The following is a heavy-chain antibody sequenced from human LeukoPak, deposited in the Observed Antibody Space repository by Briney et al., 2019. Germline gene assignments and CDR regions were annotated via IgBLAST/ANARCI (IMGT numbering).Heavy chain of an antibody. V-gene: IGHV3-7*01. CDR2: IKQDGSEK. D-gene: IGHD3-3*01. CDR1: GFTFSSYW. J-gene: IGHJ4*02. CDR3: ARGRGRYDFWSGYHFDY. Sequence: GGSLRLSCAASGFTFSSYWMSWVRQAPGKGLEWVANIKQDGSEKYYVDSVKGRFTISRDNAKNSLYLQMNSLRAEDTAVFHCARGRGRYDFWSGYHFDYWGQGTLVTVSS.